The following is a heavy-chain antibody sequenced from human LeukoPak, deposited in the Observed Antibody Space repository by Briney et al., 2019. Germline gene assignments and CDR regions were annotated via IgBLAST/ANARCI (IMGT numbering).Heavy chain of an antibody. Sequence: PGGSLRLSCAASGSNFDDYGMSWVRQAPGMGLEWASGINWNGGSTGYADSVKGRFTISRDNAKNSLYLQMNSLRAEDTALYYCARGYYYDSSGYSFFDYWGQGTLVTVSS. CDR1: GSNFDDYG. J-gene: IGHJ4*02. CDR2: INWNGGST. D-gene: IGHD3-22*01. CDR3: ARGYYYDSSGYSFFDY. V-gene: IGHV3-20*04.